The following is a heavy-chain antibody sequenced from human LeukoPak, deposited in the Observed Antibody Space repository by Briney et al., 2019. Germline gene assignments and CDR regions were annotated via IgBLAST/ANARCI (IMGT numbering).Heavy chain of an antibody. D-gene: IGHD3-10*01. V-gene: IGHV4-59*01. CDR3: ARDDYRGVTNFDP. CDR1: GGSISPYF. CDR2: ISYTGST. Sequence: SETLSLTCTVPGGSISPYFWSWVRQPPGKRLEWIGYISYTGSTNYNPSLKSRVTISVDTSKKQFSLQMTSVTAADTAVYYCARDDYRGVTNFDPWGQGTLVTVSS. J-gene: IGHJ5*02.